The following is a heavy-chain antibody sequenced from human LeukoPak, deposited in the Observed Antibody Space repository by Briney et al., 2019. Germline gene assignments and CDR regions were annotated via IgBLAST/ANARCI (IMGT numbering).Heavy chain of an antibody. CDR3: ARETSSGDDYGGAFDI. D-gene: IGHD4-17*01. J-gene: IGHJ3*02. Sequence: ASVKVSCKASGYAFTSYGISWVRQAPGQGLEWMGWISAYNGNTNYAQKLQGRVTMTTDTSTSTAYMELRSLRSDDTAVYYCARETSSGDDYGGAFDIWGQGTMVTVSS. CDR2: ISAYNGNT. CDR1: GYAFTSYG. V-gene: IGHV1-18*01.